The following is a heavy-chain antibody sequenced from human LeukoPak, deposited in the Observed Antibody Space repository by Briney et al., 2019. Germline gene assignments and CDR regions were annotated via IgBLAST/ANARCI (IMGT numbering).Heavy chain of an antibody. CDR3: ARAHYTYSSGWLFDY. CDR1: GYTFSSYY. V-gene: IGHV1-46*01. D-gene: IGHD6-19*01. CDR2: INPSGGST. Sequence: KASCKASGYTFSSYYMHWVRQAPGQGLEWMGIINPSGGSTSYAQKFQGRVTMTRDTSTSTVYMELSSLRSEDTAVYYCARAHYTYSSGWLFDYWGQGTLVTVSS. J-gene: IGHJ4*02.